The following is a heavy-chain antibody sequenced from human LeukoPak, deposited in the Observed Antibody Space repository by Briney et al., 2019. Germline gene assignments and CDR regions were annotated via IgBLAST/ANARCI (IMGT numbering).Heavy chain of an antibody. CDR1: GFTFSNAW. D-gene: IGHD2-2*01. V-gene: IGHV3-15*01. CDR2: IKSKTDGGTT. Sequence: PGGSLRLSCAASGFTFSNAWMSWVHQAPGKGLEWVGRIKSKTDGGTTDYAAPVKGRFTISRDDSKNTLYLQMNSLKTEDTAVYYCLANCSSTSCYYGTDFDYWGQGTLVTVSS. CDR3: LANCSSTSCYYGTDFDY. J-gene: IGHJ4*02.